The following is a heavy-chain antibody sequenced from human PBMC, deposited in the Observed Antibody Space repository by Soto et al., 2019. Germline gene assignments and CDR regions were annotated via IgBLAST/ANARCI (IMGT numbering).Heavy chain of an antibody. D-gene: IGHD2-2*01. CDR1: GYTFTSYY. J-gene: IGHJ6*02. V-gene: IGHV1-46*01. Sequence: QVQLVQSGAEVKKPGASVKVSCKSSGYTFTSYYMHWVRQAPGKGLEWMGIITPSGGSTSYAQKIQRRVTITRDTSTSTVYMERSSLRSEDTALYYCARDGGDIVVVPAAKGYYYGMDVWGQGTTVTVSS. CDR2: ITPSGGST. CDR3: ARDGGDIVVVPAAKGYYYGMDV.